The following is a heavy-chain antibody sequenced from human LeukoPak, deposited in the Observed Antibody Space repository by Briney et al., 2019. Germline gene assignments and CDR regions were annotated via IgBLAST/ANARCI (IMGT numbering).Heavy chain of an antibody. Sequence: PGGSLRLSCAASGFTFSNAWMSWVRQAPGKGLEWVGRIKSKTDGGTTDYAAPVKGRFTISRDDSKNTLYLQMNSLKTEDTAVYYCTTVLLWFGTYYFDYWGQGTLDTVSS. CDR2: IKSKTDGGTT. CDR3: TTVLLWFGTYYFDY. V-gene: IGHV3-15*01. J-gene: IGHJ4*02. CDR1: GFTFSNAW. D-gene: IGHD3-10*01.